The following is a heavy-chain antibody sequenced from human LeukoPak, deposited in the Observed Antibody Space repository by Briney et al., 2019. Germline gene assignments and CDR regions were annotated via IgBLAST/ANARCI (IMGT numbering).Heavy chain of an antibody. J-gene: IGHJ3*02. CDR2: IWYDGSNK. V-gene: IGHV3-33*01. CDR1: GFTFSSYG. D-gene: IGHD2-21*02. Sequence: GGSLRLSCAASGFTFSSYGMHWVRQAPGKGLEWVAVIWYDGSNKYYADSVKGRFTISRDNSKNTLYLQMNSLRAEVTAVYYCAREGAYCGGDCYSEAFDIWGQGTMVTVSS. CDR3: AREGAYCGGDCYSEAFDI.